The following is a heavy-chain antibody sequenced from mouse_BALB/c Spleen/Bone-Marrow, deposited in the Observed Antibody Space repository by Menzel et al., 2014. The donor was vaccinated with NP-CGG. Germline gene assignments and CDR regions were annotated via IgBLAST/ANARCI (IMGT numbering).Heavy chain of an antibody. D-gene: IGHD3-1*01. CDR3: ARDRGPPY. CDR1: GFSLTSYG. Sequence: VKVVDSGPGLVAPSQSLSITCTVSGFSLTSYGVHWVRQPPGKGLEWLGVIWAGGSTNYNSALMSRLSISKDNSKSQVFLKMNSLQTDDTAMYYCARDRGPPYWGQGTLVTVSA. CDR2: IWAGGST. V-gene: IGHV2-9*02. J-gene: IGHJ3*01.